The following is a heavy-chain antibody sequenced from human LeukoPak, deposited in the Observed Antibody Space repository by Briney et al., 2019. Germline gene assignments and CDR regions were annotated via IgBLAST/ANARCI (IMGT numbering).Heavy chain of an antibody. CDR3: ARDSPHSYYSDSSGYFDS. CDR2: IYYSKNT. J-gene: IGHJ4*02. V-gene: IGHV4-59*01. D-gene: IGHD3-22*01. Sequence: SETLSLTCTVSGDSISSYYASWIRHPPGKGLEWIGYIYYSKNTNHNPSLKSRVTISVDTSKSQFSLKLSSVTTADTAVYFCARDSPHSYYSDSSGYFDSWGQGTLVTVSS. CDR1: GDSISSYY.